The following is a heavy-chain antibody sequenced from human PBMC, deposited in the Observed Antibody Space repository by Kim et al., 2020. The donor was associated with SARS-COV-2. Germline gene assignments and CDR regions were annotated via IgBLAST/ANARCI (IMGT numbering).Heavy chain of an antibody. CDR2: IIVMSGIS. CDR1: GGTFGRYV. D-gene: IGHD3-10*01. CDR3: ARDRSTFYFGSGDFFYDGMDV. Sequence: SVKVSCKASGGTFGRYVVSWVRHAPGLGFEWMAGIIVMSGISHYAPKFQGRVTLTADESTNTAYMELRGLTSEDTALYYCARDRSTFYFGSGDFFYDGMDVWGQGTKVTVSS. J-gene: IGHJ6*02. V-gene: IGHV1-69*13.